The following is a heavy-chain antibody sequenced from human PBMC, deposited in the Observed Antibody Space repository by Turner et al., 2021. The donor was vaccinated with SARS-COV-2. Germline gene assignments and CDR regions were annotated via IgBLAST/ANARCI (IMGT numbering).Heavy chain of an antibody. J-gene: IGHJ4*02. D-gene: IGHD1-26*01. V-gene: IGHV3-30-3*01. Sequence: QVQLVESGGGVVQPGRSLRLSCAASGFTFSSYAMHWVRQAPGKGLEWVAVISYDGSNKYYADSVKGRFTISRDNSKNTLYLQMNSLRAEDTAVYYCARPSSGSYFSYFDYWGQGTLVTVS. CDR1: GFTFSSYA. CDR2: ISYDGSNK. CDR3: ARPSSGSYFSYFDY.